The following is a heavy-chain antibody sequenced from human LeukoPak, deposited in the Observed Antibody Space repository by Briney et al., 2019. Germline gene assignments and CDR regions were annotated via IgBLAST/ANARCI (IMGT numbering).Heavy chain of an antibody. V-gene: IGHV5-10-1*01. D-gene: IGHD3-16*02. CDR1: GYTFTSYW. CDR3: ARLEGGVIVDY. Sequence: GESLRISCQGSGYTFTSYWITWARQLPGKGLEWMGRIDPSESYTNYSPSFQGHVTISADKSITTASLQWSSLKASDTAMYYCARLEGGVIVDYWGQGTLVTVSS. J-gene: IGHJ4*02. CDR2: IDPSESYT.